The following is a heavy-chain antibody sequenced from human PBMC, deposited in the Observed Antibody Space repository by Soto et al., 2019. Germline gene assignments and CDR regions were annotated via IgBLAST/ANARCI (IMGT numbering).Heavy chain of an antibody. CDR2: IRGNNDDT. CDR3: AREYCSGGRCYGNES. D-gene: IGHD2-15*01. Sequence: VQLVQSGAEVKKPGASVKVSCKASANTFTTYGISWVRQAPGQGLEWMGWIRGNNDDTKYAPKFQGRVTMTADTATATAPMEQRSQRSDDTAVYYVAREYCSGGRCYGNESWGQGTLVTVS. CDR1: ANTFTTYG. V-gene: IGHV1-18*01. J-gene: IGHJ5*02.